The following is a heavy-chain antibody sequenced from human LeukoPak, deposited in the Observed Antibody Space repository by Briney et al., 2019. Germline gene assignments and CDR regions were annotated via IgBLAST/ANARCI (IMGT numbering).Heavy chain of an antibody. CDR2: IIPIFGTA. V-gene: IGHV1-69*13. J-gene: IGHJ6*03. D-gene: IGHD3-10*01. CDR3: ASGTRITMVRGVIMPRYYYYMDV. Sequence: GASVKVSCKASGYTFTSYAISWVRQAPGQGLEWMGGIIPIFGTANYAQKFQGRVTITADESTSTAYMELSSLRSEDTAVYYCASGTRITMVRGVIMPRYYYYMDVWGKGTTVTISS. CDR1: GYTFTSYA.